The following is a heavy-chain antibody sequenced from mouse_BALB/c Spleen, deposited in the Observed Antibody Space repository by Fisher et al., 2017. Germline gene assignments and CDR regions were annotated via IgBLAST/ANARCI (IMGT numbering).Heavy chain of an antibody. J-gene: IGHJ1*01. CDR3: ARRGYFDV. V-gene: IGHV1-69*02. Sequence: KFKGKATLTVDKSSSTAYMQLSSPTSEDSAVYFCARRGYFDVWGAGTTVTVSS.